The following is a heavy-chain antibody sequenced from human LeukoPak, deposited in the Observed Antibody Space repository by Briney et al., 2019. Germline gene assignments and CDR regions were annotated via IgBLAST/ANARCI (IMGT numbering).Heavy chain of an antibody. V-gene: IGHV5-51*01. J-gene: IGHJ5*02. CDR1: GYSFTSYW. D-gene: IGHD3-22*01. CDR3: ARQGFKWLTSLWFDP. Sequence: GESLKISCKGSGYSFTSYWIGWVRQMPGKGLEWMGIIYPGDSDTRYSPSFQGQVTISADKSISTAYLQWSSLKALDTAMYYCARQGFKWLTSLWFDPWGQGTLVTVSS. CDR2: IYPGDSDT.